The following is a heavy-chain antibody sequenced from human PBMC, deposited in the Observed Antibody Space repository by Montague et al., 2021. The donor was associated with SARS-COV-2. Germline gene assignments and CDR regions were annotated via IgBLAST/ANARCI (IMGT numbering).Heavy chain of an antibody. Sequence: SETLSLTCSVSGASISGYYWSWIRQPPGKGLQWIGGINHSGSTNYNSSLNSRGTISLDTSKNQFSLKLTSVSAADTAVYYCARGLGRPGTIFGVALYWGQGTLVTVSS. V-gene: IGHV4-34*01. CDR1: GASISGYY. J-gene: IGHJ4*02. D-gene: IGHD3-3*01. CDR2: INHSGST. CDR3: ARGLGRPGTIFGVALY.